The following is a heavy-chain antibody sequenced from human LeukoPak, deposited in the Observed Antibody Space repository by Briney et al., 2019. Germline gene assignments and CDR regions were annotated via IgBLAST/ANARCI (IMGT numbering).Heavy chain of an antibody. V-gene: IGHV1-46*01. D-gene: IGHD1-26*01. J-gene: IGHJ4*02. CDR1: GYTFTSYF. CDR3: AVPQWELLN. CDR2: INPAGGSP. Sequence: GASVKVSCKASGYTFTSYFIHWVRQAPGQGLEWVGIINPAGGSPSYAQRFQGRVTMTRDTSTSTVYMDLSSLRSEDSAVYYCAVPQWELLNWGQGTLVTVSS.